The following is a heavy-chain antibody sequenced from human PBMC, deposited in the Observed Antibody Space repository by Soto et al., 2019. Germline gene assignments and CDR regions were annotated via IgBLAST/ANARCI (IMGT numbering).Heavy chain of an antibody. V-gene: IGHV3-23*01. CDR2: ISGSGGST. CDR3: AKDGGRGYDAFDI. CDR1: GFTFSSYA. D-gene: IGHD3-16*01. Sequence: EVQLLESGGGLVQPGGSLRLSCAASGFTFSSYAMSWVRQAPGKGLEWISAISGSGGSTYYADSGKGRFTISRDNSKNTLHLQMSSLRGEDTAVYYCAKDGGRGYDAFDIWGQGTMVTVSS. J-gene: IGHJ3*02.